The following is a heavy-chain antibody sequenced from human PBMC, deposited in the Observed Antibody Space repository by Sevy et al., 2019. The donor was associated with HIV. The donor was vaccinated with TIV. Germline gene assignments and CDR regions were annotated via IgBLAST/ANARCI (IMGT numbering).Heavy chain of an antibody. CDR3: ARDDGIYDFWSGYFDY. CDR2: IWYDGSNK. J-gene: IGHJ4*02. Sequence: GGSLRLSCAASGFTFSSYGMHWVRQAPGKGLEWVAVIWYDGSNKYYADSVKGRFTISRDNSKNTLYLQMNSLRAEDTAVYYCARDDGIYDFWSGYFDYWGQGTLVTVSS. CDR1: GFTFSSYG. V-gene: IGHV3-33*01. D-gene: IGHD3-3*01.